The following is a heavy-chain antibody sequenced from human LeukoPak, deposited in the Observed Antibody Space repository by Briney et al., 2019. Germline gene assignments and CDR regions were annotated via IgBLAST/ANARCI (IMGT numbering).Heavy chain of an antibody. D-gene: IGHD5/OR15-5a*01. Sequence: GGSLRLSCVASGFAFSTYGMSWVRQAPGKGLECVSAITDSGVDTYYADSVRGRFTISRDNSKNTLFLQMNSLRAEDTAVYYCVSRSSDRAFDYWGQGALVTVSS. CDR3: VSRSSDRAFDY. CDR1: GFAFSTYG. J-gene: IGHJ4*02. CDR2: ITDSGVDT. V-gene: IGHV3-23*01.